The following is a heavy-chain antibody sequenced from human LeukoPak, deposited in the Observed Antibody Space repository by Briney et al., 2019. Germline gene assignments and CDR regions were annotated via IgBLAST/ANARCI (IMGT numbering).Heavy chain of an antibody. J-gene: IGHJ4*02. CDR1: GFTFSGYA. Sequence: GGSLRLSCAASGFTFSGYAMRWVRQAPGKGLEWVSAISGSGGSTYYADSVKGRFTISRDNSKNTLYQQMNSLRAEDTAVYYCAIAYCSSTSCWKSYFDYWGQGALVTGPS. CDR2: ISGSGGST. V-gene: IGHV3-23*01. D-gene: IGHD2-2*01. CDR3: AIAYCSSTSCWKSYFDY.